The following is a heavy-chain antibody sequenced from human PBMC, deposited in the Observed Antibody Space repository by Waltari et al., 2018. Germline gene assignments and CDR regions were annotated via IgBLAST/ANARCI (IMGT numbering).Heavy chain of an antibody. CDR2: INHSGST. Sequence: QVQLQQWGAGLLKPSETLSLTCAVYGGSFSGYYWSWIRQPPGKGLEWIGEINHSGSTNYNPSLKSRVTISVDTSKNQFSLKLSSVTAADTAVYYCARRRRYNWNDGLDPWGQGTLVTVSS. CDR1: GGSFSGYY. V-gene: IGHV4-34*01. J-gene: IGHJ5*02. CDR3: ARRRRYNWNDGLDP. D-gene: IGHD1-20*01.